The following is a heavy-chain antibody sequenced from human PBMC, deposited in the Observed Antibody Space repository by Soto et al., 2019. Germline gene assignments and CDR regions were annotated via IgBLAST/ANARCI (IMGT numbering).Heavy chain of an antibody. J-gene: IGHJ4*02. V-gene: IGHV1-18*04. D-gene: IGHD3-22*01. CDR3: ARGYYYDSSGYYPIGY. CDR2: ISAYNGNT. Sequence: ASVKVSCQASGYTFTGYYMHWVRQAPGQGLEWMGWISAYNGNTNYAQKLQGRVTMTTDTSTSTAYMELRSLRSDDTAVYYCARGYYYDSSGYYPIGYWGQGTLVTVSS. CDR1: GYTFTGYY.